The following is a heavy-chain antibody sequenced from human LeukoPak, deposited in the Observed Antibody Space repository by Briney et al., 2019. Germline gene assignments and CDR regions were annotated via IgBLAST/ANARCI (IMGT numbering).Heavy chain of an antibody. CDR3: AKSVAIYFYYGLDV. CDR2: IKQDGSEK. J-gene: IGHJ6*02. CDR1: GFTFSSYW. V-gene: IGHV3-7*03. Sequence: GGSLRLSCAASGFTFSSYWMSWVRQAPGKGLEWVANIKQDGSEKYYVGSVKGRFTISRDNAKNSLYLQMNSLRAEDTAPYYCAKSVAIYFYYGLDVWGQGTTVTVSS. D-gene: IGHD3-3*01.